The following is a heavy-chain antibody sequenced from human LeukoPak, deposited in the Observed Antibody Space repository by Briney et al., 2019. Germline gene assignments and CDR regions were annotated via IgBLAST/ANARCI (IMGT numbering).Heavy chain of an antibody. CDR2: ISYDGSNK. J-gene: IGHJ4*02. D-gene: IGHD2-21*02. CDR3: AKDSGIVVVTAIDYFDY. CDR1: GFTFSSYG. V-gene: IGHV3-30*18. Sequence: GGSLRLSCAASGFTFSSYGMHWVRQAPGKGLEGGAVISYDGSNKYYADSVKGRFTISRDNSKNTLYLQMNSLRAEDTAVYYCAKDSGIVVVTAIDYFDYWGQGTLVTVSS.